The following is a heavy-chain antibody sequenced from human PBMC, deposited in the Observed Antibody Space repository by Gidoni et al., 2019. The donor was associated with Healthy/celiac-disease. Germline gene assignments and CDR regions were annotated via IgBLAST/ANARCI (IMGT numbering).Heavy chain of an antibody. Sequence: EVQLVESGGGLVQPGGSLSLSCAASGFTVSSNYMSWVRQAPGKGLEWVSVIYSGGSTYYADSVKGRFTISRDNSKNTLYLQMNSLRAEDTAVYYCAREGSGWTHDAFDIWGQGTMVTVSS. V-gene: IGHV3-66*01. CDR1: GFTVSSNY. CDR3: AREGSGWTHDAFDI. CDR2: IYSGGST. D-gene: IGHD6-19*01. J-gene: IGHJ3*02.